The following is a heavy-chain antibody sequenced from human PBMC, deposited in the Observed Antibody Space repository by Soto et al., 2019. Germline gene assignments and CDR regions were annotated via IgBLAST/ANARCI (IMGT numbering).Heavy chain of an antibody. V-gene: IGHV1-69*12. CDR1: GGTFSSYA. D-gene: IGHD3-22*01. CDR2: IIPIFGTA. Sequence: QVQLVQSGAEVKKPGSSVKVSCKASGGTFSSYAISWVRQAPGQGLEWMGGIIPIFGTADYAQKFQGRVTRNADESTSTAYRELSSLRSEATAVYYGARGDSGGSSGYYYAGGDYWGQGTLVTVSS. CDR3: ARGDSGGSSGYYYAGGDY. J-gene: IGHJ4*02.